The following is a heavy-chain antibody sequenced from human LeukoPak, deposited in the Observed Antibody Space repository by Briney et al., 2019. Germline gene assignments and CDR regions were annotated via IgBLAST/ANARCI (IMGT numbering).Heavy chain of an antibody. V-gene: IGHV4-34*01. CDR2: INHSGST. D-gene: IGHD6-13*01. J-gene: IGHJ5*02. CDR1: GGSFSGYY. Sequence: SETLSLTCAVYGGSFSGYYWSWIRQPPGKGLEWIGEINHSGSTNYNPSLKSRVTISVDTSKNQFSLKLSSVTAADTAVYYCARGYSHSSWLDPWGQGTLVTVSS. CDR3: ARGYSHSSWLDP.